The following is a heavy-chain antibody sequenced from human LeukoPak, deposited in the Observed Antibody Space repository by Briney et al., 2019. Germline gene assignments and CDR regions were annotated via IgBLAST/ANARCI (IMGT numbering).Heavy chain of an antibody. J-gene: IGHJ4*02. V-gene: IGHV3-30*04. D-gene: IGHD2-2*01. CDR3: ARATDCSSTSCYLRTFDSNIDY. CDR1: GCTFSSYA. CDR2: ISYDGSNK. Sequence: GGSLRLSCAASGCTFSSYAMHWVRQAPGKGLEWVAVISYDGSNKYYADSVKGRFTISRDNSKNTLYLQMNSLRVEDTAVYYCARATDCSSTSCYLRTFDSNIDYWGQGTLVTVSS.